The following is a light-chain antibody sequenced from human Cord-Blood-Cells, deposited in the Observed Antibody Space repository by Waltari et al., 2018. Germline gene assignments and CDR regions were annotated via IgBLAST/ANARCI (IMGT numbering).Light chain of an antibody. CDR2: GNS. J-gene: IGLJ2*01. CDR3: QSYDSSLSGVV. Sequence: QSVLTQPPSVSGAPGQRVTISCTGSSSNIGAGYDVHWYQQLPGTAPKLLIHGNSNRPAGFPDRFSGSKSGTAASLAITGLQAEDEADYYCQSYDSSLSGVVFGGGTKLTVL. CDR1: SSNIGAGYD. V-gene: IGLV1-40*01.